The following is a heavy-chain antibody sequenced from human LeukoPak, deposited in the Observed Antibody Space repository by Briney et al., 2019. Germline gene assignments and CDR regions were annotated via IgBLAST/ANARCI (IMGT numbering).Heavy chain of an antibody. D-gene: IGHD6-13*01. CDR1: DGSINGYY. J-gene: IGHJ3*02. Sequence: SETLSLTCTVSDGSINGYYWSWIRQPPGKGLDWIGYMYSGGTTNYSPSLKSRVTISEDMSKNQFSLKLTSVTAADTAVNYCARHSGHSSTNDAFDIWGQGTMVIVSS. CDR2: MYSGGTT. CDR3: ARHSGHSSTNDAFDI. V-gene: IGHV4-59*01.